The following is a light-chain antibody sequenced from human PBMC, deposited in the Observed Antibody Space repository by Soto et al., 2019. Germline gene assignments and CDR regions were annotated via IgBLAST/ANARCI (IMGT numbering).Light chain of an antibody. J-gene: IGKJ4*01. V-gene: IGKV4-1*01. CDR2: WAS. CDR3: QQYLDLLT. Sequence: DIMMTQSPGSLAVSLGERATINCRSSQSVLYSSNNKDSIAWYQQKPGQPPRLLIYWASTRESGVPDRFSGSGSGTDFTLTISSLQAEDVAVYYCQQYLDLLTFGGGTKVEIK. CDR1: QSVLYSSNNKDS.